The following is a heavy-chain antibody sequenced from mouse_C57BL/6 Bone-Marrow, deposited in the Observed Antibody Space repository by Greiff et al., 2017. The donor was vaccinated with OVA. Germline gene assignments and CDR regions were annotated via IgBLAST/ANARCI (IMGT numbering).Heavy chain of an antibody. V-gene: IGHV1-54*01. CDR2: INPGSGGT. CDR1: GYAFTNYL. Sequence: QVQLKQSGAELVRPGTSVKVSCKASGYAFTNYLIEWVKQRPGQGLEWIGVINPGSGGTNYNEKFKGKATLTADNSSSTAYMQLSSLTSEDSAVYFGARSGNNGNGDYLDYWGEGTTLTVSS. D-gene: IGHD2-1*01. J-gene: IGHJ2*01. CDR3: ARSGNNGNGDYLDY.